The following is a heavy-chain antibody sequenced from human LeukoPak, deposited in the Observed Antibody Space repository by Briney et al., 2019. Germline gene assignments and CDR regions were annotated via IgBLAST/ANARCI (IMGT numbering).Heavy chain of an antibody. V-gene: IGHV1-2*06. J-gene: IGHJ1*01. Sequence: ASVRVSCKASGYTFTGYYIHWVRQAPGQGREWMGRNNPNSGGTNYAQKFQGRVTMTRDTSISTAYMELSRLRSDDTAVYYCARYYDSTGYSSEYFQHWGQGTLVTVSS. CDR1: GYTFTGYY. D-gene: IGHD3-22*01. CDR2: NNPNSGGT. CDR3: ARYYDSTGYSSEYFQH.